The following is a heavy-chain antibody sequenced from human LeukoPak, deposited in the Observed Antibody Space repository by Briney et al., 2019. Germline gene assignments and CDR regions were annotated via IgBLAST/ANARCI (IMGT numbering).Heavy chain of an antibody. J-gene: IGHJ3*02. CDR2: ISSSSSYI. D-gene: IGHD5-18*01. CDR3: ARDLGGYSYGDAFDI. Sequence: GGSLRLSCAASGFTFGSYSMNWVRQAPGKGLEWVSSISSSSSYIYYADSVKGRFTISRDNAKNSLYLQMNSLRAEDTAVYYCARDLGGYSYGDAFDIWGQGTMVTVSS. V-gene: IGHV3-21*01. CDR1: GFTFGSYS.